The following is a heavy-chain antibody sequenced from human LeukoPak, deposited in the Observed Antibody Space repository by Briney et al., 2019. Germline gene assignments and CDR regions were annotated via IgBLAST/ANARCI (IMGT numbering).Heavy chain of an antibody. J-gene: IGHJ4*02. D-gene: IGHD6-13*01. Sequence: SVKVSCKASGGTFSSYAISWVRQAPGQGLEWMGRIIPILGIANYAQKFQGRVTITRDTSASTAYMELSSLRSEDTAVYYCARIAAAGTLYFDYWGQGTLVTVSS. CDR1: GGTFSSYA. V-gene: IGHV1-69*04. CDR2: IIPILGIA. CDR3: ARIAAAGTLYFDY.